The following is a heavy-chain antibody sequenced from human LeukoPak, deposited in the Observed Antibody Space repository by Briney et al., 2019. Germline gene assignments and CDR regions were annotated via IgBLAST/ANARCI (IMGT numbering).Heavy chain of an antibody. D-gene: IGHD1-26*01. J-gene: IGHJ5*02. CDR3: AREKYSGSPFKYNWFDP. Sequence: PSETLSLTCTVSGGSISSSSYYRGWIRQPPGKGLEWIGSIYYSGSTYYNPSLKSRVTISVDTSKNQFSLKLSSVTAADTAVYYCAREKYSGSPFKYNWFDPWGQGTLVTVSS. V-gene: IGHV4-39*07. CDR2: IYYSGST. CDR1: GGSISSSSYY.